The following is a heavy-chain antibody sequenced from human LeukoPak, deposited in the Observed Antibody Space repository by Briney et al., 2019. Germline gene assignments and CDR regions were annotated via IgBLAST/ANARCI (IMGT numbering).Heavy chain of an antibody. CDR2: INPSGGST. CDR3: ARDVGYGSGMYYFDY. D-gene: IGHD3-10*01. V-gene: IGHV1-46*01. J-gene: IGHJ4*02. CDR1: GYTFTSYY. Sequence: ASVKVSCKASGYTFTSYYMHWVRQAPGQGLEWMGIINPSGGSTSYAQKFQGRVTMTRDMSTSTVYMELSSLRSEDTAVYYCARDVGYGSGMYYFDYWGQGTPVAVSS.